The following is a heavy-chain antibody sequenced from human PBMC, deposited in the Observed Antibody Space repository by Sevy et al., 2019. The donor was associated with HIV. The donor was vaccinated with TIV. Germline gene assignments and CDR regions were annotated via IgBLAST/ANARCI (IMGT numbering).Heavy chain of an antibody. D-gene: IGHD3-3*01. Sequence: GGSLRLSCAASGFTFSDYYMSWIRQAPGKGLEWVSYISSSGSNIYYAAPVKGRFTVSRDNAKNSMYLKMNSLRAEDTALYYCARDLHRGLSGSTSGYWGQGTLVTVSS. CDR2: ISSSGSNI. CDR1: GFTFSDYY. J-gene: IGHJ4*02. CDR3: ARDLHRGLSGSTSGY. V-gene: IGHV3-11*01.